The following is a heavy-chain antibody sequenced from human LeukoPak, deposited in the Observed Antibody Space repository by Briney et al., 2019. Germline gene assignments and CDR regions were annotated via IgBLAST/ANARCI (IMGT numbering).Heavy chain of an antibody. V-gene: IGHV3-30*02. CDR2: IRYDGSNK. J-gene: IGHJ4*02. D-gene: IGHD2-15*01. CDR1: G. Sequence: GMXWVRQAPGKGLERGAFIRYDGSNKYYADSVKGRFTISRDNSKNTLYLQMNSLRAEDTAVYYCAKEYCSGGSCYSSITLFDYWGQGTLVTVSS. CDR3: AKEYCSGGSCYSSITLFDY.